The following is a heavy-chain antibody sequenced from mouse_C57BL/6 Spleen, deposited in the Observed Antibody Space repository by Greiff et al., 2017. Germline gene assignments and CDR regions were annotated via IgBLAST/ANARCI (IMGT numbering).Heavy chain of an antibody. CDR2: ISSGGSYT. Sequence: EVMLVESGGDLVKPGGSLKLSCAASGFTFSSYGMSWVRQTPDKRLEWVATISSGGSYTYYPDSVKGRFTISRDNAKNTLYLQMSSLKSEDTAMYYCARRRGQLLAWFAYWGQGTLVTVSA. V-gene: IGHV5-6*02. J-gene: IGHJ3*01. D-gene: IGHD3-3*01. CDR1: GFTFSSYG. CDR3: ARRRGQLLAWFAY.